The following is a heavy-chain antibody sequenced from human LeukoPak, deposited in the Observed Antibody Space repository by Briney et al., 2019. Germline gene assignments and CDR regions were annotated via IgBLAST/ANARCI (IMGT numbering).Heavy chain of an antibody. Sequence: SETLSLTCTVSGGSISSGSYYWSWIRQPAGKGQEWIGRIYTSGSTNYNPSLKSRVTISVDTSKNQFSLKLSSVTAADTAVYYCARGYSSGWDYYFDYWGQGTLVTVSS. V-gene: IGHV4-61*02. D-gene: IGHD6-19*01. CDR1: GGSISSGSYY. CDR3: ARGYSSGWDYYFDY. CDR2: IYTSGST. J-gene: IGHJ4*02.